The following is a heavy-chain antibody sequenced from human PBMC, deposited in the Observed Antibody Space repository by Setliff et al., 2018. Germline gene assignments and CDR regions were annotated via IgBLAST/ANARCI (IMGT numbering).Heavy chain of an antibody. D-gene: IGHD3-22*01. Sequence: PGGSLRLSCAASGFTFSAHYMDWLRQAPGKGLEWVGRIRGRTDNYATAYAASVRGRFTISRDNSKNTLYLQMNSLRAEDTAVYYCAKGYYYDSSGYWGQGTLVTVSS. CDR1: GFTFSAHY. CDR2: IRGRTDNYAT. V-gene: IGHV3-72*01. CDR3: AKGYYYDSSGY. J-gene: IGHJ4*02.